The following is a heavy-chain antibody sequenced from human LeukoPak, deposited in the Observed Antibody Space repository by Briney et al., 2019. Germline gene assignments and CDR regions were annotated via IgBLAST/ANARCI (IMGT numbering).Heavy chain of an antibody. D-gene: IGHD6-19*01. J-gene: IGHJ4*02. CDR3: AVSSGSIYFAY. V-gene: IGHV3-23*01. CDR1: GFTFSSYA. CDR2: ISGSGGGT. Sequence: GGSLRLSCAASGFTFSSYAMSWVRQAPGKGLEWISDISGSGGGTYYADSVKGRFTISRDNSKNTLYLQMSSLRAEDTAVYYCAVSSGSIYFAYWGQGTLATVSS.